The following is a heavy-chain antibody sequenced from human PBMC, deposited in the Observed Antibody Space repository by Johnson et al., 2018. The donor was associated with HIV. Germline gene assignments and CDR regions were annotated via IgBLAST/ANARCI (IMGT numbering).Heavy chain of an antibody. J-gene: IGHJ3*02. CDR1: GFILSDYY. V-gene: IGHV3-11*01. CDR3: AKAGVGDCTNGICFIADAFDI. Sequence: QVQLVESGGGLVKPGGSLRLSCAASGFILSDYYMSWVSPAPGKGPDCVSYMSTSGSHSYYVDSVKGRITTSRNHSKNKLYLQMNSLRAEDTAVYYCAKAGVGDCTNGICFIADAFDIWGQGTMVTVSS. D-gene: IGHD2-8*01. CDR2: MSTSGSHS.